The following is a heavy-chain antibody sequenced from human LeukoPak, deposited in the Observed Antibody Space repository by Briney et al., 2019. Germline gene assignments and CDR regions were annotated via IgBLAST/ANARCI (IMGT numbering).Heavy chain of an antibody. V-gene: IGHV3-23*05. CDR1: GFNFTRFV. CDR2: IYTGGHRA. CDR3: ARVSGRILIWPQPFGDGLGV. Sequence: GGSLRLSCAASGFNFTRFVTTWVRQAPGRGLECVSAIYTGGHRAYYSDSVRGRFTISRDDSKNMLYLQMNSLRAEDTAIYYCARVSGRILIWPQPFGDGLGVWGQGTTVTVSS. D-gene: IGHD3-10*01. J-gene: IGHJ6*02.